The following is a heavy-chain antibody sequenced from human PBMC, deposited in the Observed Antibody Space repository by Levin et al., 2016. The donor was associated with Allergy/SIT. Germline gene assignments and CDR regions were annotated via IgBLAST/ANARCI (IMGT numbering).Heavy chain of an antibody. Sequence: GESLKISCAASGFTFSSYWMHWVRQAPGKGLVWVSRINSDGSSTSYADSVKGRFTISRDNAKNTLYLQMNSLRAEDTAVYYCVANTSGWYNYWGQGTLVTVSS. V-gene: IGHV3-74*01. D-gene: IGHD6-19*01. J-gene: IGHJ4*02. CDR2: INSDGSST. CDR1: GFTFSSYW. CDR3: VANTSGWYNY.